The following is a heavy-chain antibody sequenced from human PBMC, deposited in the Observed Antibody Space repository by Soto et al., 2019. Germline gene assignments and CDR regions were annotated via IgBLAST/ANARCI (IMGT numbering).Heavy chain of an antibody. J-gene: IGHJ6*02. CDR3: ARDLWGYCGTDCYPLDV. V-gene: IGHV4-59*01. D-gene: IGHD2-21*02. CDR2: MYKTGST. CDR1: GGSISGYY. Sequence: SETLSLTCTVSGGSISGYYWSWIRQPPGKGLEWIGYMYKTGSTVYNPSSKSRVTISVDTSKNQFSLKLNSVTAADTAVYYCARDLWGYCGTDCYPLDVWGQGPTVTVSS.